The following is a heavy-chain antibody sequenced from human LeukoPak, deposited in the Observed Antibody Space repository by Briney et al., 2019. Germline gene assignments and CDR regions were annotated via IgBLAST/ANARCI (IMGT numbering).Heavy chain of an antibody. Sequence: GGSLRLSFAASGFTFSTYDMHWVRQAPGKGLEWVAFIRYDGTNTYYADSVKGRFTISRDNSKRALYLQMNSLRPEDTAVFYCAKDADGWVFDFWGQGTLVTVSS. V-gene: IGHV3-30*02. CDR3: AKDADGWVFDF. J-gene: IGHJ4*02. CDR1: GFTFSTYD. D-gene: IGHD5-24*01. CDR2: IRYDGTNT.